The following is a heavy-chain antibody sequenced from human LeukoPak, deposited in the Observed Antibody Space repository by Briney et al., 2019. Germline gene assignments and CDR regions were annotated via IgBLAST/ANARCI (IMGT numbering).Heavy chain of an antibody. J-gene: IGHJ4*02. V-gene: IGHV1-2*06. D-gene: IGHD3-16*02. CDR1: GYTFTGYY. Sequence: ASVKVSCKASGYTFTGYYMHWVRQAPGQGLEWMGRINPNSGGTNYAQKFQGRVTMARDMSISTAYMELSRLRSDDTAVYYCARDGGGITFGGVIVRPDYWGQGTLVTVSS. CDR3: ARDGGGITFGGVIVRPDY. CDR2: INPNSGGT.